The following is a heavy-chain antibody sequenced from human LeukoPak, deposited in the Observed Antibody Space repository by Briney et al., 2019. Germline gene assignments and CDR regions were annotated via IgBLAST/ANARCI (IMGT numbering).Heavy chain of an antibody. V-gene: IGHV1-46*01. J-gene: IGHJ6*03. Sequence: GASVKVSCKASGYTLTRYYMHWVRQAPGQGLEWMGIIDPSGGGTTYAQKFQGRVNMTRDTSISTAYMELSRLRSDDTAVYYCARDNNPGIAAAPYYYYYMDVWGKGTTVTVSS. D-gene: IGHD6-13*01. CDR2: IDPSGGGT. CDR1: GYTLTRYY. CDR3: ARDNNPGIAAAPYYYYYMDV.